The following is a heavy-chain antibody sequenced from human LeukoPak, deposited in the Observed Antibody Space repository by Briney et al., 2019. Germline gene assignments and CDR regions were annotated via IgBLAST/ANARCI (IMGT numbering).Heavy chain of an antibody. D-gene: IGHD3-3*01. CDR1: GGSISSSSYY. V-gene: IGHV4-39*07. Sequence: SETLSLTCTVSGGSISSSSYYWGWIRQPPGKGLEWIGSIYYSGSTYYNPSLKSRVTISVDTSKNQFSLKLSSVTAADTAVYYCARVSYKYATTEISMEWLLSSFDYWGQGTLVTVSS. CDR3: ARVSYKYATTEISMEWLLSSFDY. J-gene: IGHJ4*02. CDR2: IYYSGST.